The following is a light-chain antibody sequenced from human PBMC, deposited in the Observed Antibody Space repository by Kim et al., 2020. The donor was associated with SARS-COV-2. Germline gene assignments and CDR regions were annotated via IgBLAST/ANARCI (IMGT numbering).Light chain of an antibody. CDR2: GAS. Sequence: DIVLTQSPGTLSLSPGERATLSCRASQSVSSSYLAWYQQKPGQAPRLLIDGASSRATGIPDRFSGSGSGTDFTLTISRLEPEDFAVYYCQQYGTSPLTFGGGTKVDIK. V-gene: IGKV3-20*01. CDR3: QQYGTSPLT. CDR1: QSVSSSY. J-gene: IGKJ4*01.